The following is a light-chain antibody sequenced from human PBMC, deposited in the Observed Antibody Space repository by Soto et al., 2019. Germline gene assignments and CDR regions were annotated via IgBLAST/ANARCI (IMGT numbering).Light chain of an antibody. CDR3: QQYSKWPLT. CDR2: GAS. CDR1: QGVRSD. V-gene: IGKV3-15*01. J-gene: IGKJ4*01. Sequence: EIAMTQSPDTLSVCPGDRATLSCRASQGVRSDLAWYQQKAGQSPRLLIYGASTRAAETPARFSGSGSETEFTLTISSLQSEDFAVYYCQQYSKWPLTFGGGTKVDNK.